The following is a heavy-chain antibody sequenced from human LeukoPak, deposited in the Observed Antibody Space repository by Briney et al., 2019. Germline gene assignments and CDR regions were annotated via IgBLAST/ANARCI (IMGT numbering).Heavy chain of an antibody. Sequence: ASVEVSCKASGYTFSNYGISWVRQAPGQGLERVGWSRGDNVNTKYAQKSQGRVTMTTGTSTTTAYMELGSLGSDETAVYYCAKEWNHGSGRYYHDHDAFDIWGQGTMVTVSS. V-gene: IGHV1-18*01. CDR2: SRGDNVNT. CDR1: GYTFSNYG. D-gene: IGHD3-10*01. CDR3: AKEWNHGSGRYYHDHDAFDI. J-gene: IGHJ3*02.